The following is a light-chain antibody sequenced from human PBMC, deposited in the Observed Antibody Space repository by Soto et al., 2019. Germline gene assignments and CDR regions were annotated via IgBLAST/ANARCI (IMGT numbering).Light chain of an antibody. V-gene: IGLV1-51*01. CDR2: DNN. CDR1: SSNIGNNY. J-gene: IGLJ1*01. CDR3: GTWDSSLSAV. Sequence: QSVLTQPPSVSAAPGQKVTISCSGSSSNIGNNYVSWYQQLPGTAPKLLIYDNNKRPSGIPDRFSGSKSGTSATLGITGLQTGDEADYYCGTWDSSLSAVFGTVTKLTVL.